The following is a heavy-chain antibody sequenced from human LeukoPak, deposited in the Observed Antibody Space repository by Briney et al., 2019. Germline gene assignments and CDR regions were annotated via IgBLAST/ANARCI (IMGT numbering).Heavy chain of an antibody. J-gene: IGHJ6*03. V-gene: IGHV3-33*06. CDR1: GFPFSSYG. D-gene: IGHD6-6*01. CDR2: IWFDERNK. CDR3: AKGGNIAARPQSWYYYMDV. Sequence: GGSLRLSCAASGFPFSSYGMHWVRQAPGKGLEWVAVIWFDERNKYYADSVKGRFTISRDNSKNTLYLQMNSLRAEDTAVYYCAKGGNIAARPQSWYYYMDVWGKGTTVTVSS.